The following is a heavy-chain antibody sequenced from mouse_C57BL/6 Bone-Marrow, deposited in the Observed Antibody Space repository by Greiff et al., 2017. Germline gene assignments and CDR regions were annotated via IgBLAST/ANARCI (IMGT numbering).Heavy chain of an antibody. J-gene: IGHJ1*03. CDR1: GFTFSSYA. V-gene: IGHV5-4*03. Sequence: EVKLMESGGGLVKPGGSLTLSCAASGFTFSSYAMSWVRQTPEKRLEWVATISDGGSYTYYPDNVKGRFTISRDNAKNNLYLQMSHLKSEDTAMYYCARASWDWYFDVWGTGTTVTVSS. D-gene: IGHD4-1*01. CDR3: ARASWDWYFDV. CDR2: ISDGGSYT.